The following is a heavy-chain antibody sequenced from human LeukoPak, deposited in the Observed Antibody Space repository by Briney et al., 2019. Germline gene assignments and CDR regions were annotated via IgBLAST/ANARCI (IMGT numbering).Heavy chain of an antibody. D-gene: IGHD2-21*01. J-gene: IGHJ4*02. CDR1: GYTFSSYY. CDR3: ARSTRVIPEDY. CDR2: INPSGGST. Sequence: ASVKVSCKASGYTFSSYYMHWVRPAPGQGLEWMGIINPSGGSTTYAQKFQGRVTMTRDTSTSTVYMELSSLRSEDTAVYFCARSTRVIPEDYWGQGTLVTVSS. V-gene: IGHV1-46*01.